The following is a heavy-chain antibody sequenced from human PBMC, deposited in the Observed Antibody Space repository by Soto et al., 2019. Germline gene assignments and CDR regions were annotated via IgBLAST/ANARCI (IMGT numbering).Heavy chain of an antibody. D-gene: IGHD1-26*01. CDR1: GYTFTSYG. V-gene: IGHV1-18*01. Sequence: QVQLVQSGAEVKKPGASVKVSCKASGYTFTSYGISWVRQAPGQGLEWMGWISAYNGNTKYAQKFQGRVTMTTDTSTSTAYMGLRSLKSDDTSLYYSAREPTSFDYWGQGTLVTVSS. CDR3: AREPTSFDY. J-gene: IGHJ4*02. CDR2: ISAYNGNT.